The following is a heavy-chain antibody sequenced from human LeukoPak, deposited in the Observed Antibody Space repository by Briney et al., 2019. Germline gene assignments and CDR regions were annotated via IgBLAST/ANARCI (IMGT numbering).Heavy chain of an antibody. D-gene: IGHD2/OR15-2a*01. CDR3: ARNRDSDY. J-gene: IGHJ4*02. CDR1: GYRFSSYW. CDR2: IYPGDSAT. Sequence: GGSLEISGQASGYRFSSYWIGGGRRLPGKGLEWMGIIYPGDSATRYSPSFQGQVTISADKSISTAYLQWSSLKASDTAMYYCARNRDSDYWGQGTLVTVSS. V-gene: IGHV5-51*01.